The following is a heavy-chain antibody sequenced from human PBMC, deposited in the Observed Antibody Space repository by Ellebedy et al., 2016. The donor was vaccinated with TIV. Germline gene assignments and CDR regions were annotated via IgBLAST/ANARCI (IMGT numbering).Heavy chain of an antibody. D-gene: IGHD3-22*01. V-gene: IGHV1-46*01. J-gene: IGHJ3*02. CDR1: GYTFTSYY. Sequence: ASVKVSXXASGYTFTSYYLHWVRQAPGQGLKWMGLINPSSGSTSYAQKFQGRVTMTRDTSTTTVYMNLSSLRSEDTAVYYCARDRVTTYYYDSSGSEGAFDIWGQGTMVTVSS. CDR2: INPSSGST. CDR3: ARDRVTTYYYDSSGSEGAFDI.